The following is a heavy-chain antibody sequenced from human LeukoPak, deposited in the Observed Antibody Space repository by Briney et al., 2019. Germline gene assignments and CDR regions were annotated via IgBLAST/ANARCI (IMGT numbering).Heavy chain of an antibody. D-gene: IGHD6-19*01. Sequence: PGGSLRLSCAPSGFTFSTYSMNWVRQAPGKGLEWVSSISSSSTYIYYADSVKGRFTISRDNSKNTLYLQMNSLRAEDTAVYYCAKALTFSVAGTSPLGYWGQGTLVTVSS. CDR2: ISSSSTYI. V-gene: IGHV3-21*01. CDR3: AKALTFSVAGTSPLGY. J-gene: IGHJ4*02. CDR1: GFTFSTYS.